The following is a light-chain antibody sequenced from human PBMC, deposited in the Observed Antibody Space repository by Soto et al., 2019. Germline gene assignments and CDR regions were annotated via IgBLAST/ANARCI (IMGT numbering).Light chain of an antibody. CDR3: CSYAGSSTVV. CDR1: SSDVGSYNL. CDR2: EGS. Sequence: QSALTQPASVSGSPGQSITISCTGTSSDVGSYNLVSWYQQHPGKAPKLMIYEGSKRPSGVPNRFSGSTSGNTASLTISGLQAEDEADYYCCSYAGSSTVVFGGGTKVTVL. J-gene: IGLJ2*01. V-gene: IGLV2-23*01.